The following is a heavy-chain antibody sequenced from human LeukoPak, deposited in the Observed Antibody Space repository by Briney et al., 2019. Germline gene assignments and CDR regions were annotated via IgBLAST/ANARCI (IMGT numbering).Heavy chain of an antibody. CDR2: IYYSGST. CDR1: GGSISSYY. D-gene: IGHD2-21*01. Sequence: SETLSLTCTVSGGSISSYYWSWIRQPPGKGLEWIGYIYYSGSTNYNPSLKSRVTISVDTSKNQFSLKLSSVTAADTAVYYCARVFFDCGVDCWPPDAFDIWGQGTMVTVSS. J-gene: IGHJ3*02. V-gene: IGHV4-59*01. CDR3: ARVFFDCGVDCWPPDAFDI.